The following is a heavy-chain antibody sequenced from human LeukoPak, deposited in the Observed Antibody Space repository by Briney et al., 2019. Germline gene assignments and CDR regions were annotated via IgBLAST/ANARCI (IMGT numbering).Heavy chain of an antibody. CDR3: ARLIVSSGYGFDY. CDR1: GGSFSGYY. Sequence: SETLSLTCAVYGGSFSGYYWSWIRQPPGKGLEWIGEIKHSGSTNYNPSLKSRVTISVDKSKNQFSLKLSSVTAADTAVYYCARLIVSSGYGFDYWGQGTLVTVSS. J-gene: IGHJ4*02. CDR2: IKHSGST. V-gene: IGHV4-34*01. D-gene: IGHD3-22*01.